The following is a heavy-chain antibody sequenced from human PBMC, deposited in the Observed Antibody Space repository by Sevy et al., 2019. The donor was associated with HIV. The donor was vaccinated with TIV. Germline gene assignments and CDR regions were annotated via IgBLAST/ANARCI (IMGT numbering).Heavy chain of an antibody. CDR3: ARTGTAFGYYGMDV. J-gene: IGHJ6*02. V-gene: IGHV3-13*01. CDR2: IGTAGDT. CDR1: GFTFSSYD. Sequence: GGSLRLSCAASGFTFSSYDMHWVRQATGTGLEWVSAIGTAGDTYYPGSVKGRFTISRENAKNSLYLQMNSMRAGDAAVYYCARTGTAFGYYGMDVWGQGTTVTVSS. D-gene: IGHD6-13*01.